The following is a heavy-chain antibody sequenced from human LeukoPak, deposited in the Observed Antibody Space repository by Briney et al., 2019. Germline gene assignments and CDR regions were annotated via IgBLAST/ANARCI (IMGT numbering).Heavy chain of an antibody. J-gene: IGHJ4*02. V-gene: IGHV3-30*02. CDR3: AKDRTVGSGWYA. D-gene: IGHD6-19*01. Sequence: QPGGSLRLSCGASGFTFSSYSMHWVRQAPGKGLEWVAFIRYDVSNKYYADSVKGRFTISRDNSKNTLYLQMNSLRAEDTAVYYCAKDRTVGSGWYAWGQGTLVSVSS. CDR1: GFTFSSYS. CDR2: IRYDVSNK.